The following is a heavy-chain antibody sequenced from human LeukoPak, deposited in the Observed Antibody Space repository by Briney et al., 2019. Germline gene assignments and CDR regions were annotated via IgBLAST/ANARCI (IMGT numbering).Heavy chain of an antibody. Sequence: GASVTVSCKASGYTFTSYAMNWVRQAPGQGPEWMGWINTNTGNPTYAQGFTGRFVFSLDTSVSTAYLQISSLKAEDTAVYYCARGAYCGGDCYSNSGDYDYWGQGTLVTVSS. CDR1: GYTFTSYA. V-gene: IGHV7-4-1*02. D-gene: IGHD2-21*02. J-gene: IGHJ4*02. CDR2: INTNTGNP. CDR3: ARGAYCGGDCYSNSGDYDY.